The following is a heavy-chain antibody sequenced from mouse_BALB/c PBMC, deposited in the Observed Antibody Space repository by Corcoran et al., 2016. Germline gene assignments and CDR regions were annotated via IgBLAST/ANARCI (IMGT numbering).Heavy chain of an antibody. Sequence: EDQLQQSGAELVTPGASVKLSCTASGFNIKDSYMHWVKQRPEQGLDWVGRIDPANGNTKYDPKFQGKATITADTTSNTAYLQLSSLTSEDTAVYYCARWDWYFDVWGAGTTVTVS. J-gene: IGHJ1*01. CDR2: IDPANGNT. CDR3: ARWDWYFDV. CDR1: GFNIKDSY. V-gene: IGHV14-3*02.